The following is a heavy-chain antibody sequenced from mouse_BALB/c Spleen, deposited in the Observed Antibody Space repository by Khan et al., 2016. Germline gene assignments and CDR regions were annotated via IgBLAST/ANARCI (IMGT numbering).Heavy chain of an antibody. CDR1: GFNIKDTY. V-gene: IGHV14-3*02. CDR3: ARGLYYYGSSYYAMDY. Sequence: VRLQQSGAESVKPGASVKLSCTATGFNIKDTYMYWVKQRPEQGLEWIGRTDPANGNTKYVPKFQGKATITADTSSNTAYLQLSSLTSEDTAVYYCARGLYYYGSSYYAMDYWGQGTSVTVSS. J-gene: IGHJ4*01. CDR2: TDPANGNT. D-gene: IGHD1-1*01.